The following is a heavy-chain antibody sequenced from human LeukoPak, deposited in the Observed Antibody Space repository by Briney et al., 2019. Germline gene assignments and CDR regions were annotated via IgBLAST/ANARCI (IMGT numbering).Heavy chain of an antibody. J-gene: IGHJ6*02. D-gene: IGHD3-3*01. Sequence: GRSLRLSCAASGFTFSSYGMHWVRQAPGKGLEWVAVISYDGSNKYYADSVKGRFTISRNNSKNTLDLQMNSLRAEDTAVYYCAKDFTIFGVVIPGDVWGQRTTVPVSS. V-gene: IGHV3-30*18. CDR1: GFTFSSYG. CDR2: ISYDGSNK. CDR3: AKDFTIFGVVIPGDV.